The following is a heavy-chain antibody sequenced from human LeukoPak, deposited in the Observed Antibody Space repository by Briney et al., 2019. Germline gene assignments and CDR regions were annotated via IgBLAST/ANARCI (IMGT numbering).Heavy chain of an antibody. Sequence: ETLSLTCAVYGGSFSGYYWSWIRQPPGKGLEWVSVIYSGGSTYYADSVKGRFTISRDNSKNTLYLQMNSLRAEDTAVYYCARDLPFDYWGQGTLVTVSS. CDR3: ARDLPFDY. V-gene: IGHV3-66*01. CDR1: GGSFSGYY. CDR2: IYSGGST. J-gene: IGHJ4*02.